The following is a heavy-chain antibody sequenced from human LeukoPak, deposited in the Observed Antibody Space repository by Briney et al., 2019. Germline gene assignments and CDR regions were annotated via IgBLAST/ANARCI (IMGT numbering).Heavy chain of an antibody. CDR2: FSGSGSHT. D-gene: IGHD6-13*01. J-gene: IGHJ4*02. CDR1: GFSFSTYA. Sequence: PGGSVRLSCAASGFSFSTYAMSWVRQAPGKGLEWVSGFSGSGSHTNYADSVKGRFTISRDHSKNTLNLQMNSLRAEDTAVYYCAKRVQSSSWYAAFDYWGQGTLVTVSS. V-gene: IGHV3-23*01. CDR3: AKRVQSSSWYAAFDY.